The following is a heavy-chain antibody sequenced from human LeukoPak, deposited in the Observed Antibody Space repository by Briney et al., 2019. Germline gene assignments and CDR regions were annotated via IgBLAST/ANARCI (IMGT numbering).Heavy chain of an antibody. CDR1: GGTFSSYA. D-gene: IGHD2-2*01. J-gene: IGHJ1*01. CDR3: ARATYCSSTSCYLDFQH. Sequence: SVKVSCKASGGTFSSYAISWVRQASGQGLEWMGGIIPIFGTANYAQKFQGRVTITTDESTSTAYMELSSLRSEDTAVYYCARATYCSSTSCYLDFQHWGQGTLVTVSS. V-gene: IGHV1-69*05. CDR2: IIPIFGTA.